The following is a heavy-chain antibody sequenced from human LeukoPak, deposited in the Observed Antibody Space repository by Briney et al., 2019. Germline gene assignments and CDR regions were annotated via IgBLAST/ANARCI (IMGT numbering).Heavy chain of an antibody. CDR2: IYYSGST. J-gene: IGHJ4*02. D-gene: IGHD3-10*01. Sequence: SETLSLTCTVSGGSISSGGYYWSWIRQHPGTGLEWIGYIYYSGSTYYNPSLKSRVTISVDTSKNQFSLKLSSVTAADTAVYYCARGIGTSYYYGSGSTSSYDYWGQGTLVTVSS. CDR3: ARGIGTSYYYGSGSTSSYDY. CDR1: GGSISSGGYY. V-gene: IGHV4-31*03.